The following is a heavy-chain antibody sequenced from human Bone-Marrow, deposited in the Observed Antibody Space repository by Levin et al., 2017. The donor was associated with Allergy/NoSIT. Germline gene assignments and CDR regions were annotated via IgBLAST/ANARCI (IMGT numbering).Heavy chain of an antibody. J-gene: IGHJ3*02. V-gene: IGHV4-61*01. CDR3: AREVRKQWLVVGAFDI. CDR2: IYYSGST. Sequence: SETLSLTCTVSGGSVSSGSYYWSWIRQPPGKGLEWIGYIYYSGSTNYNPSLKSRVTISVDTSKNQFSLKLSSVTAADTAVYYCAREVRKQWLVVGAFDIWGQGTMVTVSS. D-gene: IGHD6-19*01. CDR1: GGSVSSGSYY.